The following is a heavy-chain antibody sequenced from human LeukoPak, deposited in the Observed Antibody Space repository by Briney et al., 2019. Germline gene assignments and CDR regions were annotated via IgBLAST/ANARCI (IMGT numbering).Heavy chain of an antibody. CDR2: ISGSGGST. J-gene: IGHJ4*02. D-gene: IGHD3-9*01. CDR1: GFTFSSYA. V-gene: IGHV3-23*01. CDR3: AKDRADELRYFDWFTWELY. Sequence: PGGSLRLSCAASGFTFSSYAMSWVRQAPGKGLEWVSAISGSGGSTYYADSVKGRFTISRDNSKNTLYLQMNSLRAEDTAVYYCAKDRADELRYFDWFTWELYWGQGTLVTVSS.